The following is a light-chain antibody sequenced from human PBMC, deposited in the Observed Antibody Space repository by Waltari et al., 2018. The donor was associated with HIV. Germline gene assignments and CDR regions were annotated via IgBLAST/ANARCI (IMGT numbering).Light chain of an antibody. CDR2: RNN. V-gene: IGLV1-47*01. CDR1: SSHIGSNY. J-gene: IGLJ2*01. CDR3: AAWDDNLNGPL. Sequence: QSVLTQPPSASGTPGQRVTISCSGSSSHIGSNYVYWYQQLPGTAPKLLIYRNNQRPSGVPDRFSGSKSDTSASLAISGLQSEDEADYYCAAWDDNLNGPLFGGGTKLTVL.